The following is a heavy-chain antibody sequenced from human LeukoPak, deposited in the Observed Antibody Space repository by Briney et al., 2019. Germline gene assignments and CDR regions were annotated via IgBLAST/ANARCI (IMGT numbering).Heavy chain of an antibody. J-gene: IGHJ3*02. CDR1: GGSFTFTSHA. CDR3: AGFFYDNSGAAFDI. Sequence: SVKVSCKASGGSFTFTSHAISWVRQAPGQGLEWMGGIIPIYGSATYARKFQGRVTITSDESTRTVYMELSSLRPEDSAMHYCAGFFYDNSGAAFDIWGQGTMVTVSS. V-gene: IGHV1-69*13. D-gene: IGHD3-22*01. CDR2: IIPIYGSA.